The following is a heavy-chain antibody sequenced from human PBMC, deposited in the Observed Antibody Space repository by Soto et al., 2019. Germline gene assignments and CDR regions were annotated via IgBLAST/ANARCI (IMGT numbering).Heavy chain of an antibody. J-gene: IGHJ4*02. D-gene: IGHD3-10*01. CDR2: IYYSGST. V-gene: IGHV4-59*08. CDR1: GGSISRYY. CDR3: ARHGRFTMVRVYYFDY. Sequence: SETLSLTCTVSGGSISRYYWSWVRQPPGKGLEWIGYIYYSGSTNYNPSLKSRVTIPVDTSKNQFSLKLSSVTAADTAVYYCARHGRFTMVRVYYFDYWGQGTLVTVSS.